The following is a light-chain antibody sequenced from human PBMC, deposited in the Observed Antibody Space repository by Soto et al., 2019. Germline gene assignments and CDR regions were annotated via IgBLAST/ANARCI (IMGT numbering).Light chain of an antibody. Sequence: DIQMTQSPSTLSSSVGDRVTITCRTSQSINYWLAWYKQKPGKAPKLLVYEAFNLESGVPARFSGSGSGTDFTLTIHSLQPDDFATYYCQQYHSYPWTFGQGTKVAIK. CDR2: EAF. CDR1: QSINYW. J-gene: IGKJ1*01. CDR3: QQYHSYPWT. V-gene: IGKV1-5*03.